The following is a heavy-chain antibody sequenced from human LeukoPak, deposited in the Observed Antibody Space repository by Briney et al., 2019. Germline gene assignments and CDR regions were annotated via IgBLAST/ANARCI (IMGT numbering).Heavy chain of an antibody. CDR1: GFTFSSHG. V-gene: IGHV3-23*01. CDR2: ISGSGDYT. J-gene: IGHJ4*02. CDR3: AKIPQVGIFAVPNFDY. Sequence: AGGSLRLSCAASGFTFSSHGMSWVRQAPGKGLEWVSTISGSGDYTYYADSVKGRFTISRDNSKNTLYLQMNSLRAEDTAVYYCAKIPQVGIFAVPNFDYWGQGTLVTVS. D-gene: IGHD3-3*01.